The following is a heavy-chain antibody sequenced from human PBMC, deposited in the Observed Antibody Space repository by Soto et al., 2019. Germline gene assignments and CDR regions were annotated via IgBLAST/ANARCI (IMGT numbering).Heavy chain of an antibody. Sequence: ASVKVSCKAAGYTFSIYAMHCVLQSPGQRLEWMGWINAGYGNTKSSQKFQDRVTIPRDTSASTAYMELTSLRSEDTAVYYCARDTGDGTFDFWGQGTLVTVSS. CDR3: ARDTGDGTFDF. CDR2: INAGYGNT. J-gene: IGHJ4*02. V-gene: IGHV1-3*01. D-gene: IGHD7-27*01. CDR1: GYTFSIYA.